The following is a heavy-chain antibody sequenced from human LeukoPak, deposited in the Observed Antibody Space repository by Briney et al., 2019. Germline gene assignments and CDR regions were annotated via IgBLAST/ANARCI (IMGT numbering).Heavy chain of an antibody. CDR2: IYWTDDK. Sequence: SGPTLVKPTQTLTLNCTFSGFSLSTRGVGVGWIRQPPGKALEWLALIYWTDDKRYGPSLKSRLTITKDTSKNQVVLTMTNMDPVDTATYYCARGVGKLRFLEWYVDYWGQGTLVTVSS. J-gene: IGHJ4*02. V-gene: IGHV2-5*01. CDR1: GFSLSTRGVG. D-gene: IGHD3-3*01. CDR3: ARGVGKLRFLEWYVDY.